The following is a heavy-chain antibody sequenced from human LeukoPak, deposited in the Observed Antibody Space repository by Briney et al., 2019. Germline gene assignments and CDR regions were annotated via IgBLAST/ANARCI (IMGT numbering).Heavy chain of an antibody. CDR3: ARDLAMYSPDLDY. J-gene: IGHJ4*02. V-gene: IGHV1-2*02. CDR2: INAKTGVT. D-gene: IGHD1-26*01. Sequence: ASVTVSFKASGYTFTDYYLHWVRQAPGHGLEWMGWINAKTGVTKYAQNFQGRVTMTRDTSISTAYMEVSRLRSDDTAVFYCARDLAMYSPDLDYWGQGTLVTVSS. CDR1: GYTFTDYY.